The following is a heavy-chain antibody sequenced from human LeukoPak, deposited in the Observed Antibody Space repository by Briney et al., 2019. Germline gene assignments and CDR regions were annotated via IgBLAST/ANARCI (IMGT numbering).Heavy chain of an antibody. D-gene: IGHD4-17*01. V-gene: IGHV4-31*03. CDR2: FYYSGTT. J-gene: IGHJ4*02. Sequence: SQTLSLTCTVSGVAIGSGGRYWNWIRQDPGKGLDWIGYFYYSGTTHYNPSLKSRVTISVDTSKNQLFLKLRSVTAADTAVYYCATSDYGDYPGRYWGQGTLVTVSS. CDR1: GVAIGSGGRY. CDR3: ATSDYGDYPGRY.